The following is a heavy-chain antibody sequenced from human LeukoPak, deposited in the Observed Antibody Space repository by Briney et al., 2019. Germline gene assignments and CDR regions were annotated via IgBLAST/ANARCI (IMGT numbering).Heavy chain of an antibody. CDR3: ARDGPYSSSATHPP. Sequence: GGSLRLSSAASGFTFSSSWMSWVRQAPGKGLEWVANIKQDGSEKYYLGSVKGRFTISRDNAKSSLYLQMDSLRAEDTAVYYCARDGPYSSSATHPPWGQGTLVTVSS. D-gene: IGHD6-6*01. V-gene: IGHV3-7*03. CDR2: IKQDGSEK. CDR1: GFTFSSSW. J-gene: IGHJ5*02.